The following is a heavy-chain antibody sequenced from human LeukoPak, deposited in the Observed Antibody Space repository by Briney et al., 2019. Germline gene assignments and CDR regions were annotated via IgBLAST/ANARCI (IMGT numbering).Heavy chain of an antibody. Sequence: PSQTLSLTCTVSGGSISSGSYYWSWIRQPAGKGLEWIGRIYTSGSSNYNPSLKSRVTISVDTSKNQFSLKLSSVTAADTAVYYCARLDDRAARIGVGHSSSWSSRRGFDSWGQGTLVTVSS. CDR3: ARLDDRAARIGVGHSSSWSSRRGFDS. V-gene: IGHV4-61*02. J-gene: IGHJ4*02. CDR2: IYTSGSS. CDR1: GGSISSGSYY. D-gene: IGHD6-13*01.